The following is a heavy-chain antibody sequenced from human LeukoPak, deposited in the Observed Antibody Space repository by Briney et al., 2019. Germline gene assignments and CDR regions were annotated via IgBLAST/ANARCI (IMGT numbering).Heavy chain of an antibody. J-gene: IGHJ4*02. V-gene: IGHV1-69*04. CDR1: GGPFSSYA. CDR3: ARGYSGYDYGYFDY. CDR2: IIPICGIA. Sequence: SVEVSFKAPGGPFSSYAISWVRPAPGQGLEWMGRIIPICGIANYGQKFQGRVTITADKSTSTAYMELSSLRSEDTAVYYCARGYSGYDYGYFDYWGQGTLVTASS. D-gene: IGHD5-12*01.